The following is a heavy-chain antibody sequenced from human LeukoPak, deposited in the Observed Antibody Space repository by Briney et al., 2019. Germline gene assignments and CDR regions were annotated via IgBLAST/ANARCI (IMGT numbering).Heavy chain of an antibody. V-gene: IGHV4-39*07. CDR1: SGSIRGNTHN. Sequence: NPSETLSLTCTLSSGSIRGNTHNWGWIRQSPGKGLEWIGSFSFRGSTYSGPSLKSRLVMSLDTSENQFSLKLSSVTAADTAVYYCARVRENYYGSGTYYSDYWGQGTPVTVSS. CDR3: ARVRENYYGSGTYYSDY. J-gene: IGHJ4*02. CDR2: FSFRGST. D-gene: IGHD3-10*01.